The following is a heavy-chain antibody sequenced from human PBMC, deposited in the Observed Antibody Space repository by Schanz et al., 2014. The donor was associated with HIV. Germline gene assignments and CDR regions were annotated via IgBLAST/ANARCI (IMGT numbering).Heavy chain of an antibody. CDR2: IYYNGNA. J-gene: IGHJ4*02. V-gene: IGHV4-30-4*01. CDR1: GGSTISGDNY. Sequence: QLQLQESGPGLVKPSQTLSLTCSVSGGSTISGDNYWSWIRQAPGKGLEWIGYIYYNGNAYYNPSLKIRVTISVDTSESQFSLKLNSVTAADTALYYCARAPAVGVFDFWGQGTLVTVSS. CDR3: ARAPAVGVFDF. D-gene: IGHD2-15*01.